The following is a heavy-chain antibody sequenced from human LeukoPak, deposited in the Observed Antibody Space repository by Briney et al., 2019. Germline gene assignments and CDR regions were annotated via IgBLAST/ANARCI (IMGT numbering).Heavy chain of an antibody. J-gene: IGHJ5*02. CDR2: IYHSGST. D-gene: IGHD4-17*01. V-gene: IGHV4-30-2*01. CDR3: ARAGTTVTTEEYNWFDP. Sequence: PSETLSLTCAVSGGSISSGGYSWSWIRQPPGKGLEWIGYIYHSGSTYYNPSLKSRVTISVDRSKNQFSLKLSSVTAADTAVYYCARAGTTVTTEEYNWFDPRGQGTLVTVSS. CDR1: GGSISSGGYS.